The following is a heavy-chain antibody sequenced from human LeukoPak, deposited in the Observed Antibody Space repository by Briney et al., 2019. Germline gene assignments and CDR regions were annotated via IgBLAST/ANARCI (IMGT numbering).Heavy chain of an antibody. CDR3: ARDGAWGWYYFDY. CDR1: GGSISSYY. Sequence: SETLSLTCTVSGGSISSYYWSWIRQPPGKGLEWIGYIHYSGSTNYNPSLKSRVTISVDTSKNQFSLKLSSVTAADTAVYYCARDGAWGWYYFDYWGQGTLVTVSS. D-gene: IGHD6-19*01. CDR2: IHYSGST. J-gene: IGHJ4*02. V-gene: IGHV4-59*01.